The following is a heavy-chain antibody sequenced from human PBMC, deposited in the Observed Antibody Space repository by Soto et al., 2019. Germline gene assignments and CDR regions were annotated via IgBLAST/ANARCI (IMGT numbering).Heavy chain of an antibody. CDR1: GGSISSYY. CDR3: ARQPWADYVGFLHP. D-gene: IGHD3-16*01. Sequence: SETLSLTCTVSGGSISSYYWSWIRQPPGKGLEWIGYIYNSGSANYNPSLKSRVTISVDTSKNQFSLKLSSVTAADTAVYYCARQPWADYVGFLHPWGQEPQAPV. J-gene: IGHJ5*02. V-gene: IGHV4-59*01. CDR2: IYNSGSA.